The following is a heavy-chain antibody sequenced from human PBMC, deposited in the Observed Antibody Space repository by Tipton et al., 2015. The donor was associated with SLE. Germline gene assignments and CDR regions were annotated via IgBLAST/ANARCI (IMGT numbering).Heavy chain of an antibody. CDR1: GFTFNIYV. V-gene: IGHV3-30*04. CDR2: ISFDGNEK. CDR3: ARDGGYCSSTSCYRGAFDI. J-gene: IGHJ3*02. Sequence: SLRLSCAASGFTFNIYVIHWVRQAPGKGLEWVAVISFDGNEKYYADSVKGRFTFSRDNSKNTVFLQMNSLRAEDTAVYYCARDGGYCSSTSCYRGAFDIWGQGTMVTVSS. D-gene: IGHD2-2*01.